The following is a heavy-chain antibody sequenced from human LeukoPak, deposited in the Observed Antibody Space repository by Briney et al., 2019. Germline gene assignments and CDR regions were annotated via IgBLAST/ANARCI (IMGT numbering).Heavy chain of an antibody. CDR3: ANYETPSGSLDN. D-gene: IGHD3-3*01. J-gene: IGHJ4*02. CDR1: GFTFSSYG. V-gene: IGHV3-23*03. CDR2: IYSGGTT. Sequence: GGSLRLSCAASGFTFSSYGMSWVRQAPGKGLEWVSVIYSGGTTSYADSVKGRFTISRDNSKNTLYLQMNSLRAEDTAVYYCANYETPSGSLDNWGQGTLVTVSS.